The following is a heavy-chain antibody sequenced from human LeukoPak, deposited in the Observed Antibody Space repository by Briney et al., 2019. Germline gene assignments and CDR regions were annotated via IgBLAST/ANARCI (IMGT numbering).Heavy chain of an antibody. V-gene: IGHV4-59*01. CDR2: IYYSGST. Sequence: PSETLSLTCTVSGGSISSYYWSWIRQPPGKGLEWIGYIYYSGSTNYNPSLKSRVTISVDTSKNQFSLKLSSVTAADTAVYYCARDSTPKSYSSSYFDYWGQGTLVTVSS. J-gene: IGHJ4*02. D-gene: IGHD6-13*01. CDR1: GGSISSYY. CDR3: ARDSTPKSYSSSYFDY.